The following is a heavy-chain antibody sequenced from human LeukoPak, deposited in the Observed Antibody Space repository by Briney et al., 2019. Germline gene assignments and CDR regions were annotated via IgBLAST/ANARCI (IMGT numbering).Heavy chain of an antibody. CDR1: GFTFSSYA. Sequence: GGSLRLSCAASGFTFSSYAMSWVRQAPGKGLEWVSAISGSGGSTYYADSVKGRFTISRDNAKNSLYLQMSSLRAEDTAVYYCARVNRYSGYDFDQWGQGTLVTVSS. V-gene: IGHV3-23*01. CDR2: ISGSGGST. J-gene: IGHJ5*02. D-gene: IGHD5-12*01. CDR3: ARVNRYSGYDFDQ.